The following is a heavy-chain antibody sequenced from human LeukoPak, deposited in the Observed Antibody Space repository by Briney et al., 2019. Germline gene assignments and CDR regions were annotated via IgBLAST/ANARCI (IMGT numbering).Heavy chain of an antibody. D-gene: IGHD5-12*01. V-gene: IGHV1-69*06. J-gene: IGHJ4*02. CDR1: GGTFSSYA. CDR3: ARGRGYSGYDDY. CDR2: IIPIFGTA. Sequence: GASVKVSCKASGGTFSSYAISWVRQAPGQGLEWMGGIIPIFGTANYAQKFQGRVTNTADKSTSTAYMELSSLRSEDTAVYYCARGRGYSGYDDYWGQGTLVTVSS.